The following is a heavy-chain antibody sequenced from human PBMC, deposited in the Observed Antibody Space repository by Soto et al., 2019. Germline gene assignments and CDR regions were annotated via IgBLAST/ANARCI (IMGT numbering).Heavy chain of an antibody. CDR3: AREGGYCSGGSCYHDAFDI. Sequence: SETLSLTCTVSGGSISSGGYYWSWIRQHPGKGLEWIGYIYYSGSTCYNPSLKSRVTISVDTSKNQFSLKLSSVTAADTAVYYCAREGGYCSGGSCYHDAFDIWGQGTMVTVSS. CDR1: GGSISSGGYY. J-gene: IGHJ3*02. CDR2: IYYSGST. V-gene: IGHV4-31*03. D-gene: IGHD2-15*01.